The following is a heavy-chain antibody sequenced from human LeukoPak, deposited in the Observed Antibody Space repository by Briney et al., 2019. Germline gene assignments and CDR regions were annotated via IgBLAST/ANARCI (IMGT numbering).Heavy chain of an antibody. CDR1: GFTFSSYS. V-gene: IGHV3-21*01. D-gene: IGHD3-9*01. CDR3: ARGPPYYDILTGYYTYYFDY. Sequence: PGGSLRLYCAASGFTFSSYSMNWVRQAPGKGLEWVSSISSSSSYIYYADSVKGRFTISRDNAKNSLYLQMNSLRAEDTAVYYCARGPPYYDILTGYYTYYFDYWGQGTLVTVSS. CDR2: ISSSSSYI. J-gene: IGHJ4*02.